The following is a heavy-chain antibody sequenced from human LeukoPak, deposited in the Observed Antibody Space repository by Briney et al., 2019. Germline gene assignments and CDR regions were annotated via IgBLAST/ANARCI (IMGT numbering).Heavy chain of an antibody. V-gene: IGHV3-48*04. Sequence: GGSLRLSCAASGFTFNSYSMNWVRQAPGKGLEWVSYISTSGSTIYYADSVKGRFTISRDNAKNSLYLQMNSLRVEDTAVYYCARDKDVYFDYWGQGTLVTVSS. J-gene: IGHJ4*02. CDR1: GFTFNSYS. CDR3: ARDKDVYFDY. CDR2: ISTSGSTI.